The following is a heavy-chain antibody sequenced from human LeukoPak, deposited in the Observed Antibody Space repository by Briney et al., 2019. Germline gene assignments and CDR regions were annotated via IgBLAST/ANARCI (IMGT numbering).Heavy chain of an antibody. J-gene: IGHJ5*02. V-gene: IGHV3-7*01. CDR1: GFTFSSSW. CDR2: IKQDGSEK. D-gene: IGHD3-10*01. CDR3: ASGSLWSPNWFDP. Sequence: PGGSLRLSCASSGFTFSSSWMSWARQAPGKGLEWVAHIKQDGSEKYYVDSVKGRFTISRDIAKNSLYLQMNSLRAEDTAIYYCASGSLWSPNWFDPWGQGTLVTVSS.